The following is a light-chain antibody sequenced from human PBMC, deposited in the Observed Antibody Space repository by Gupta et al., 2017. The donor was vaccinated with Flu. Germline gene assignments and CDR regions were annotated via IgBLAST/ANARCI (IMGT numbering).Light chain of an antibody. CDR1: QDGNSY. V-gene: IGKV1-9*01. Sequence: ASLGAAADSDSSSSTSRAYQDGNSYLAWYQQKPGLCPKLLIYWASTRESGVPSRFSGSGSGTDFTLTISSVQAEDVAVYYCQHFKHSPFTFGHGTKVEIK. CDR3: QHFKHSPFT. J-gene: IGKJ1*01. CDR2: WAS.